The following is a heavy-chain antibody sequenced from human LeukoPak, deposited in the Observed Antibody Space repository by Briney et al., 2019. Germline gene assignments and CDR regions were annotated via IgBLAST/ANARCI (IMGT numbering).Heavy chain of an antibody. CDR2: ISYDGSNK. V-gene: IGHV3-30*18. D-gene: IGHD2/OR15-2a*01. CDR1: GFTFSSYG. Sequence: GGSLRLSCAAPGFTFSSYGMHWVRQAPGKGLEWVAVISYDGSNKYYADSVKGRFTISRDNSKNTLYLQMNSLRAEDTAVYYCAKGFLGLWPPDYWGQGTLVTVSS. CDR3: AKGFLGLWPPDY. J-gene: IGHJ4*02.